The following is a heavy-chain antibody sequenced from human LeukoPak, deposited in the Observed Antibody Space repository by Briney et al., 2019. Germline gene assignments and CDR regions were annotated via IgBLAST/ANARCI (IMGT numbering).Heavy chain of an antibody. CDR3: ARQLGYCSDGSCYFDY. CDR1: GFTVSSNY. V-gene: IGHV3-23*01. D-gene: IGHD2-15*01. J-gene: IGHJ4*02. CDR2: ISTSGDST. Sequence: PGGSLRLSCAASGFTVSSNYMSWVRQAPGKGLEWVSAISTSGDSTYSADSVRGRFTISRDNSKNTPYLQVNSLRAEDTALYYCARQLGYCSDGSCYFDYWGQGTLVTVSS.